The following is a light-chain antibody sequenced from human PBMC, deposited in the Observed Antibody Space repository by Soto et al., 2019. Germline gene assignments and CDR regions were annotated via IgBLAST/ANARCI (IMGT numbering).Light chain of an antibody. CDR1: QSVSSSY. Sequence: EIVLTQSPGTLSLSPGARATLSCRASQSVSSSYLAWYQQKHGQAPRLLIYGASSRATGIPDRFSGSGSGTDGTITISRLEPEDGEVYDCQQYGSSALTFGGGTKVDIK. CDR3: QQYGSSALT. CDR2: GAS. J-gene: IGKJ4*01. V-gene: IGKV3-20*01.